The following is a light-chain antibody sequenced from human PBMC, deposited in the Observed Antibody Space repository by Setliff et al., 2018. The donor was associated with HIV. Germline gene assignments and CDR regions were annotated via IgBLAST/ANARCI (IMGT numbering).Light chain of an antibody. CDR1: NIGSKG. V-gene: IGLV3-21*04. CDR2: YDS. CDR3: QLWDSSSDHPV. J-gene: IGLJ2*01. Sequence: SYELTQPPSVSGAPGKTARITCGGNNIGSKGVHWYQQKPGQAPVLVIYYDSDRPSGIPERFSGSNSGNTATLTISRVEAGDEADYYCQLWDSSSDHPVFGGGTKVTVL.